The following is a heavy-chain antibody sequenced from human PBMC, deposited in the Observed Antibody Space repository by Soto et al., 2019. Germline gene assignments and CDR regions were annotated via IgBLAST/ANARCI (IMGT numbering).Heavy chain of an antibody. CDR3: ARDKIPVAGTFPLDY. J-gene: IGHJ4*02. CDR1: GYTFTSYG. Sequence: GASVKVSCKASGYTFTSYGISWVRQAPGQGLEWMGWISAYNGNTNYAQKLQGRVTMTTDTSTSTAYMELRSLRSDDTAVYYCARDKIPVAGTFPLDYWGQGTLVTVSS. V-gene: IGHV1-18*04. CDR2: ISAYNGNT. D-gene: IGHD6-19*01.